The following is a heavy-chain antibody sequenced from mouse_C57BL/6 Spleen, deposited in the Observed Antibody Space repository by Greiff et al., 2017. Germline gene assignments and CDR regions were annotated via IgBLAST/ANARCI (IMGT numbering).Heavy chain of an antibody. CDR3: ARGYYGYDPYFDY. CDR2: IDPSDSET. Sequence: QVQLQQPGAELVRPGSSVKLSCKASGYTFTSYWMHWVKQRPIQGLEWIGNIDPSDSETHYNQKFKDKATWTVDKSSSTAYMQLSSLTSEDSAVYYCARGYYGYDPYFDYWGQGTTLTVSS. J-gene: IGHJ2*01. D-gene: IGHD2-2*01. CDR1: GYTFTSYW. V-gene: IGHV1-52*01.